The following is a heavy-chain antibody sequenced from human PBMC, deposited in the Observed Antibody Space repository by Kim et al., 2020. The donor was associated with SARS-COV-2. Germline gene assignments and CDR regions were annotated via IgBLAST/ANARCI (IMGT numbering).Heavy chain of an antibody. J-gene: IGHJ3*02. V-gene: IGHV3-7*01. CDR3: ARPYRGGSFDI. D-gene: IGHD3-16*01. CDR1: GFTFSSYW. Sequence: GGSLRLSCAASGFTFSSYWMSWVRQAPGKGLEWVASIKQDASVISYVDSVRGRFTISRDNAKNSLSLQMDSLRAEETALYFCARPYRGGSFDIWGQGTM. CDR2: IKQDASVI.